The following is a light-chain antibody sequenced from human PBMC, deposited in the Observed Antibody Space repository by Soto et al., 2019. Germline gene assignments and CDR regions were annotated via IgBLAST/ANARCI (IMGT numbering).Light chain of an antibody. V-gene: IGLV2-23*02. Sequence: QSALTQPASVSGSPGQSITISCTGSGTDVGTYNFVSWFQRHPGKAPQLIIYEVTERPSGVSPRFSGSKSVNTASLTISGLRVEDEADYFCCSFAGRKTWVFGRGTKLTVL. CDR3: CSFAGRKTWV. J-gene: IGLJ3*02. CDR2: EVT. CDR1: GTDVGTYNF.